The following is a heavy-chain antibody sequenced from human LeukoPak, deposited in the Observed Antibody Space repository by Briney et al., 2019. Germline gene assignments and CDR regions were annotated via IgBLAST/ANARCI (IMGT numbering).Heavy chain of an antibody. CDR1: GGSISSSSYY. D-gene: IGHD3-9*01. V-gene: IGHV4-39*07. Sequence: SETLSLTCTVSGGSISSSSYYWGWIRQPPGKGLEWIGSIYYSGSTYYNPSLKSRVTISVDTSKNQFSLKLSSVTAADTAVYYCARERRDYDILTGYYRDWYFDLWGRGTLVTVSS. CDR3: ARERRDYDILTGYYRDWYFDL. CDR2: IYYSGST. J-gene: IGHJ2*01.